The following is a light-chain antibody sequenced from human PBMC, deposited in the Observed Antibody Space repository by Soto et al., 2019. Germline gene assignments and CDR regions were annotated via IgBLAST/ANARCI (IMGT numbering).Light chain of an antibody. J-gene: IGLJ2*01. Sequence: QPVLTQPPSGSAAPGQKVTITCSGSSSNIGNNYVSWYQQLPGTAPKLLIYDNNKRPSGIPDRFSGSKSGTSATLGITGLQTGDEADYYCGTWDSSLSAVVFGGGTQLTVL. CDR2: DNN. CDR1: SSNIGNNY. CDR3: GTWDSSLSAVV. V-gene: IGLV1-51*01.